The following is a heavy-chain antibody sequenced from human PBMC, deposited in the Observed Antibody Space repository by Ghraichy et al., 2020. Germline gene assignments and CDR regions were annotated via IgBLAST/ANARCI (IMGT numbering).Heavy chain of an antibody. Sequence: GGSLRLSCAASGFTFDDYAMHWVRQAPGKGLEWVSLISWDGGSTYYADSVKGRFTISRDNSKNSLYLQMNSLRAEDTALYYCAKDFIPGAISPSLDYWDQGTLVTVSS. CDR2: ISWDGGST. CDR1: GFTFDDYA. J-gene: IGHJ4*02. V-gene: IGHV3-43D*03. CDR3: AKDFIPGAISPSLDY. D-gene: IGHD1-14*01.